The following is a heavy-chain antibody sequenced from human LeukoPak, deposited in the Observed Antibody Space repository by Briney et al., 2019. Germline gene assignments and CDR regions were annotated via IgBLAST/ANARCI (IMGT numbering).Heavy chain of an antibody. V-gene: IGHV3-64D*06. CDR2: ISGSGNGFSI. J-gene: IGHJ4*02. CDR3: VSFYETY. D-gene: IGHD2-2*01. CDR1: GFVFSIYT. Sequence: TGGSLRLSCSASGFVFSIYTMYWVRQTPGKGPEYVSTISGSGNGFSIYYADSVKGRFTISKDNAKNTVYLQMNNLRAEDTAVYYCVSFYETYWGRGTLVTVSS.